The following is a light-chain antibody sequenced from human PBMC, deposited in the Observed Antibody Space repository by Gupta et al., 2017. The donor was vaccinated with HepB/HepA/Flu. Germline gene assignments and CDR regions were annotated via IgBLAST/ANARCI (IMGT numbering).Light chain of an antibody. CDR1: SPNIGNNY. CDR2: ENN. V-gene: IGLV1-51*02. CDR3: GTWDSSLTAVV. J-gene: IGLJ2*01. Sequence: QSVLTQPPSVSAAPGQKVHISCSGSSPNIGNNYVSWYQQLPGTAPKVLIYENNKRPSGIPDRFSGSKSGTSATLGITALQTGDEADYYCGTWDSSLTAVVFGGGTKLTVL.